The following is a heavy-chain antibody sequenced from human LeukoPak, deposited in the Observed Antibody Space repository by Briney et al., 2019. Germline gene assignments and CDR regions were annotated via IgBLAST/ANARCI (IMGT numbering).Heavy chain of an antibody. D-gene: IGHD2-15*01. V-gene: IGHV3-7*05. CDR1: GFTFSNYW. CDR2: VNQDGGAT. CDR3: ARDGGGDIVVAFAFDI. J-gene: IGHJ3*02. Sequence: QSGGSLRLSCAASGFTFSNYWMSWVRQAPGKGLEWVAHVNQDGGATYYVDSVKGRFTFSRDNAKNSLYLQMNSLRAEDTAVYYCARDGGGDIVVAFAFDIWGEGTMVTVST.